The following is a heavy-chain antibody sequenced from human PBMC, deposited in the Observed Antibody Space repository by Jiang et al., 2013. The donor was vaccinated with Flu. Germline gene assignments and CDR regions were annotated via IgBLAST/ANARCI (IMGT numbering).Heavy chain of an antibody. D-gene: IGHD3-10*01. CDR1: GFIFSLYA. CDR2: INNNGDST. Sequence: VQLVESGGGLVQPGGSLRLSCSASGFIFSLYAMHWVRQAPGKGLEYVSSINNNGDSTNYADSVKGRFSISRGNSKNTLSLQLSSLRAEDTAVYYCVKDYGSGTYIDYWGQGTLVTVSS. CDR3: VKDYGSGTYIDY. J-gene: IGHJ4*02. V-gene: IGHV3-64D*06.